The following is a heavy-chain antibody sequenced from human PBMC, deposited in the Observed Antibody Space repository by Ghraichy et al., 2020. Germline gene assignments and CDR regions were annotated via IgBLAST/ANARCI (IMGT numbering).Heavy chain of an antibody. CDR1: AFTFSTYG. J-gene: IGHJ4*02. Sequence: LSLTCAASAFTFSTYGMNWVRQAPGKGLEWVSYISSSGSDTNYADSVKGRFTISRDNAKNSLYLQMNSLRAEDTALYYCARGQRGFLESPFDYWGQGTLVTVSS. D-gene: IGHD3-3*01. V-gene: IGHV3-48*03. CDR3: ARGQRGFLESPFDY. CDR2: ISSSGSDT.